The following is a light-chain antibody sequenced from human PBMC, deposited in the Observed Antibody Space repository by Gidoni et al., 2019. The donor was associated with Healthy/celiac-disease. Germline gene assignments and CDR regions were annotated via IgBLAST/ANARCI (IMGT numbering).Light chain of an antibody. CDR3: QQYYSTPPX. CDR1: QSVLYSSNNKNY. J-gene: IGKJ5*01. Sequence: DIVMTQSPDSLAVSLGERATINCKSSQSVLYSSNNKNYLAWYQQKPGQPPKLLIYWASTRESGVPDRFSGSGSGTDFTLTISSLQAEDVAVYYCQQYYSTPPXVXQGTRLEIK. CDR2: WAS. V-gene: IGKV4-1*01.